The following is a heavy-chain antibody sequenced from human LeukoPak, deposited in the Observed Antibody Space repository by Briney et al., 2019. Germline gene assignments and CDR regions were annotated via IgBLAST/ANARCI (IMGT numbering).Heavy chain of an antibody. D-gene: IGHD1-26*01. Sequence: SETLSLTCTVSCGSISSSSYYWGWIRQPPGKGLEWIGSIYYSGSTYYNPSLKSRVTISVDTSKNQFSLKLSSVTAADTAVYYCIVGATRDSPFDYWGQGTLVTVSS. V-gene: IGHV4-39*01. J-gene: IGHJ4*02. CDR1: CGSISSSSYY. CDR2: IYYSGST. CDR3: IVGATRDSPFDY.